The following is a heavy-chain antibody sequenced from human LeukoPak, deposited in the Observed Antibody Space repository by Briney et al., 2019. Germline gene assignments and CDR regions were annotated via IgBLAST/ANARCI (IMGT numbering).Heavy chain of an antibody. J-gene: IGHJ4*02. Sequence: ASVKVSCKVSGYTFTDYYMHWVQQAPGKGLEWMGLVDPEDGETIYAEKFQGRVTITADTSTDTAYMELSSLRSEDTAVYYCARLGTAKDRRTLDLWGQGTLVTVSS. CDR2: VDPEDGET. V-gene: IGHV1-69-2*01. CDR1: GYTFTDYY. D-gene: IGHD1-7*01. CDR3: ARLGTAKDRRTLDL.